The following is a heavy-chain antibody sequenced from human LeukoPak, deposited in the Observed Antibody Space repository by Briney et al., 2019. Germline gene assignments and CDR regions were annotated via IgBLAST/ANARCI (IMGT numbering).Heavy chain of an antibody. Sequence: SETLSLTCTVSGGSISSYYWSWIRQPPGKGLEGIGYMYFVGSSNYNPSLKSRVTTSVDTSTNQLSLNLNSVTAADTAVYYCTRASRGYSYGFAEYWGQGTLVTVSS. D-gene: IGHD5-18*01. J-gene: IGHJ4*02. CDR2: MYFVGSS. CDR1: GGSISSYY. CDR3: TRASRGYSYGFAEY. V-gene: IGHV4-59*01.